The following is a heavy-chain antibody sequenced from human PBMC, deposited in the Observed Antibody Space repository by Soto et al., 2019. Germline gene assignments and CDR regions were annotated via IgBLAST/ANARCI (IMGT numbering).Heavy chain of an antibody. J-gene: IGHJ4*02. CDR3: ASTIFGVVIGGY. V-gene: IGHV1-18*01. D-gene: IGHD3-3*01. CDR1: GYTFTSYG. CDR2: ISAYNGNT. Sequence: ASVKVSCKASGYTFTSYGISWVRQAPGQGLEWMGWISAYNGNTNYAQKLQGRVTMTTDTSTSTAYMELRSLRSDDTAVYYCASTIFGVVIGGYWGQGTLVTVSS.